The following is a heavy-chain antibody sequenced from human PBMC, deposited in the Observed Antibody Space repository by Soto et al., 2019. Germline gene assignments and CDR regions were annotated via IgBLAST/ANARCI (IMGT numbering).Heavy chain of an antibody. V-gene: IGHV4-34*01. J-gene: IGHJ6*02. CDR2: INHSGST. CDR1: CGSFSGYY. CDR3: ARNLGDYDFWSGWRPYGMDV. Sequence: SDTLSRTCAVYCGSFSGYYCSCIRQPPCQWLEWIGEINHSGSTNYNPSLKSRVTISVDTSKNQFSLKLSSVTAADTAVYYCARNLGDYDFWSGWRPYGMDVWGQGTTVTVSS. D-gene: IGHD3-3*01.